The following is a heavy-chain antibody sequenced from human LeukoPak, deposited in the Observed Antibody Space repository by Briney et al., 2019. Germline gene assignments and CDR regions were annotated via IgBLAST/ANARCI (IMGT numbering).Heavy chain of an antibody. D-gene: IGHD1-26*01. CDR3: ARDGAIVGATGSFDY. Sequence: SETLSLTCTVSGGSISSYYWSWIRQPAGKGLEWIGRIYTSGSTNYNPSLKSRVTMSVDTSKNQFSLKLSSVTAADTAVYYCARDGAIVGATGSFDYWGQGTLVTVSS. V-gene: IGHV4-4*07. J-gene: IGHJ4*02. CDR2: IYTSGST. CDR1: GGSISSYY.